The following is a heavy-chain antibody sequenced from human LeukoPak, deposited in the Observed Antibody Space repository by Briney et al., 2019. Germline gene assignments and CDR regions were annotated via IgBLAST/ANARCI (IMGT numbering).Heavy chain of an antibody. J-gene: IGHJ5*02. CDR3: ARDGSGGSWDWFDP. Sequence: ASVKVSCKASGYTFTGYYMHWVRQAPGQGLEWMGWINPNSGGTNYAQKFQSRVTMTRDTSISTAYMELSRLRSDDTAVYYCARDGSGGSWDWFDPWGQGTLVTVSS. CDR1: GYTFTGYY. CDR2: INPNSGGT. V-gene: IGHV1-2*02. D-gene: IGHD2-15*01.